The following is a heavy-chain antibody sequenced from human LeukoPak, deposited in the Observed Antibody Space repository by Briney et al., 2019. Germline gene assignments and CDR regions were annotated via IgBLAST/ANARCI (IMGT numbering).Heavy chain of an antibody. V-gene: IGHV5-51*01. CDR2: IYPGDSDT. Sequence: PGESLKISCKGSGYSFTSYWIGWVRQMPGKGLEWMGIIYPGDSDTRYSPSFQGQVTISADKSISTAYLQWSSLKASDTAMYYCARGRKWLRYYYYYYMDVWGKGTTVTISS. CDR3: ARGRKWLRYYYYYYMDV. D-gene: IGHD5-12*01. CDR1: GYSFTSYW. J-gene: IGHJ6*03.